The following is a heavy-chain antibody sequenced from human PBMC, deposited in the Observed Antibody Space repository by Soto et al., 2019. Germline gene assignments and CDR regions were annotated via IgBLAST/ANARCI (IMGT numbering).Heavy chain of an antibody. Sequence: ASVKVSCKASGYTFTSYGISWVRQAPGQGLEWMGWISAYNGNTNYAQKLQGRVTMTTDTSTSTAYTELRSLRSDDTAVYYCARDGGDIVVVPAASYYYYYYMDVWGKGTTVTVSS. V-gene: IGHV1-18*01. J-gene: IGHJ6*03. CDR2: ISAYNGNT. CDR3: ARDGGDIVVVPAASYYYYYYMDV. D-gene: IGHD2-2*01. CDR1: GYTFTSYG.